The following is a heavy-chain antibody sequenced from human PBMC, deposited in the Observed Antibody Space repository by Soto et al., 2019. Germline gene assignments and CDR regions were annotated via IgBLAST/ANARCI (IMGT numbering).Heavy chain of an antibody. CDR3: ARRFGLEYYYDSSGYSDAFDI. CDR1: GFTFDDYG. Sequence: PGGSLRLSCAASGFTFDDYGMSWVRQAPGKGLEWVSGINWNGGSTGYADSVKGRFTISRDNAKNSLYLQMNSLRAEDTALYYCARRFGLEYYYDSSGYSDAFDIWGQGTMVTVSS. J-gene: IGHJ3*02. CDR2: INWNGGST. V-gene: IGHV3-20*04. D-gene: IGHD3-22*01.